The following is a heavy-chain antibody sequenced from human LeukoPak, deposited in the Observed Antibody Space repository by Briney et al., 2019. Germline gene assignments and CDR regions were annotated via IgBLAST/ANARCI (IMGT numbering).Heavy chain of an antibody. D-gene: IGHD3-10*01. CDR1: GFTFSSYS. J-gene: IGHJ4*02. CDR3: ASLGPYGSGSYSFDY. V-gene: IGHV3-21*01. CDR2: ISSSSSYI. Sequence: GGSLRLSCAASGFTFSSYSMSWVRQAPGKGLEWVSSISSSSSYICYADSVKGRFTISRDNAKNSLYLQMNSLRAEDTAVYYCASLGPYGSGSYSFDYWGQGTLVTVSS.